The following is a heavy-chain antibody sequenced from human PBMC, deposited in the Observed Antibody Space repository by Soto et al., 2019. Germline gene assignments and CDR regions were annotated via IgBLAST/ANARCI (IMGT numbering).Heavy chain of an antibody. J-gene: IGHJ4*02. CDR2: ISYDGSNK. CDR1: GFTFSSYG. CDR3: AKIPYLVDIVATLIDD. V-gene: IGHV3-30*18. D-gene: IGHD5-12*01. Sequence: GSLRLSCAASGFTFSSYGMHWVRQAPGKGLEWVAVISYDGSNKYYADSVKGRFTISRDNSKNTLYLQMNSLRAEDTAVYYCAKIPYLVDIVATLIDDWGQGT.